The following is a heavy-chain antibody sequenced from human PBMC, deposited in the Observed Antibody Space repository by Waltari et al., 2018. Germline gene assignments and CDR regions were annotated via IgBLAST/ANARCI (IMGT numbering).Heavy chain of an antibody. Sequence: DVQLLESGGGLVQPGAALRVACAASGLIFRSFAMGWFRQAPGKGLEWCSTISGSGSSTYYADSVKGRFTISRDNSKNTLYLQMNSLRAEDTAVYYCAKDSHGYYRPFDFWGQGTLVTVSS. J-gene: IGHJ5*01. CDR3: AKDSHGYYRPFDF. V-gene: IGHV3-23*01. D-gene: IGHD3-3*01. CDR2: ISGSGSST. CDR1: GLIFRSFA.